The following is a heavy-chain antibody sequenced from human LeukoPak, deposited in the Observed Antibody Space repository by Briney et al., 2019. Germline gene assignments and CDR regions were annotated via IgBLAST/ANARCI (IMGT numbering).Heavy chain of an antibody. CDR3: ARGQGVVVPAAIMTRDYYYYYYMDV. CDR2: INHSGST. V-gene: IGHV4-34*01. CDR1: GGSFSGYY. Sequence: SETLSLTCAVYGGSFSGYYWSWIRQPPGKGLEWIGEINHSGSTNYNPSLKSRVTISVDTSKNQFSLKLSSVTAADTAVYYCARGQGVVVPAAIMTRDYYYYYYMDVWGKGTTVTVSS. D-gene: IGHD2-2*01. J-gene: IGHJ6*03.